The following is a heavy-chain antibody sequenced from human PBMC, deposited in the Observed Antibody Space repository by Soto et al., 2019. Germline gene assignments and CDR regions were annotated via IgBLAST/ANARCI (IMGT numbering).Heavy chain of an antibody. D-gene: IGHD6-6*01. Sequence: ASVKVSCKTSGYTFTGYYIHWVRQAPGQGLEWMGWINPNSGDAKYAQKFQGRVTMTRGPSTAYMQLSTLSSDDTAVYYCARSLSTIGARPDYWGQGTLVTVSS. CDR1: GYTFTGYY. V-gene: IGHV1-2*02. CDR2: INPNSGDA. J-gene: IGHJ4*02. CDR3: ARSLSTIGARPDY.